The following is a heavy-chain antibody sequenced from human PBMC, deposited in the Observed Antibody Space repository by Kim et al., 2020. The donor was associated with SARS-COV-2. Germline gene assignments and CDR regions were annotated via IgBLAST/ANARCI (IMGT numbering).Heavy chain of an antibody. CDR3: ANWGSGLGGMNV. J-gene: IGHJ6*02. D-gene: IGHD3-16*01. CDR2: TYYRSKWFN. V-gene: IGHV6-1*01. Sequence: SQTLSLTCAISGDSVSSNNAAWNWIRQSPSRGLEWLGRTYYRSKWFNDYALSVKSRITINPDTSKNHFSLQLSSVTPEDTAVYYCANWGSGLGGMNVWGQGTTVTVSS. CDR1: GDSVSSNNAA.